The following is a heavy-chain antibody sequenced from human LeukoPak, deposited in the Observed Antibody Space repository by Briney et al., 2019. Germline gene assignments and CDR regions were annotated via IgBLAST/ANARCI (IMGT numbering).Heavy chain of an antibody. D-gene: IGHD3-16*02. Sequence: GGSLRLSCAASGFTFSSYAMSWVRQAPGKGLEWVSAISGSGGSTYYADSVKGRFTISRDNSKNTLYLQVNSLRAEDTAVYYCAKDPDYDYVWGSYRPVFDYWGQGTLVTVSS. CDR2: ISGSGGST. V-gene: IGHV3-23*01. CDR3: AKDPDYDYVWGSYRPVFDY. J-gene: IGHJ4*02. CDR1: GFTFSSYA.